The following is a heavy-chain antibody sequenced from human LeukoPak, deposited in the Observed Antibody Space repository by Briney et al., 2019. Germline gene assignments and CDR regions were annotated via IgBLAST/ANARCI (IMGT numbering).Heavy chain of an antibody. V-gene: IGHV4-59*01. Sequence: SETLSLTCTVSGGSISSYYWSWIRQPPGKGLEWIGYIYYSGSTNYNPSLKSRVTISVDTSKNQFSLKLSSVTAADTAVYYCAREAYDFWGGGTIDYWGQGTLVTVSS. CDR2: IYYSGST. CDR1: GGSISSYY. CDR3: AREAYDFWGGGTIDY. J-gene: IGHJ4*02. D-gene: IGHD3-3*01.